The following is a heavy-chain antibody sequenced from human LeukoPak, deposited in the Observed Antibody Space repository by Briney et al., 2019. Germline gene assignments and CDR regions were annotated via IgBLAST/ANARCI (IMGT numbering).Heavy chain of an antibody. D-gene: IGHD3-22*01. CDR3: AKRVDSSGYRGPFDY. J-gene: IGHJ4*02. CDR1: GFTFSSYA. CDR2: ISGSGGST. Sequence: GGSLRLSCAASGFTFSSYAMSWVRQAPGKGLEWVSAISGSGGSTYYADSVKGRFTISRDNSKNTLYLQMNSLRAEDTAVYYCAKRVDSSGYRGPFDYWGQGTLVTVSS. V-gene: IGHV3-23*01.